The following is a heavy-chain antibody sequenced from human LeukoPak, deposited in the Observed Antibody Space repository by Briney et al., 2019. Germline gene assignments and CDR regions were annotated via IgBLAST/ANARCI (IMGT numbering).Heavy chain of an antibody. Sequence: GASVKVSCKASGYTFTSYYMHWVQQAPGQGLEWMGIINPSGGSTSYAQKFQGRVTMTRDTSTSTVYMELSSLRSEDTAVYYCARDRSITMVRGVIGFYYYFDYWGQGTLVTVSS. CDR2: INPSGGST. V-gene: IGHV1-46*01. D-gene: IGHD3-10*01. CDR3: ARDRSITMVRGVIGFYYYFDY. J-gene: IGHJ4*02. CDR1: GYTFTSYY.